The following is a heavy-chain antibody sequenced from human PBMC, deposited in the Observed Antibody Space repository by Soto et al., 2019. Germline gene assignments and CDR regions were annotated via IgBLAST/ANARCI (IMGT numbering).Heavy chain of an antibody. J-gene: IGHJ4*03. CDR2: INHSGST. CDR3: ARLRRRGYSYLEAGDY. Sequence: SETLSLTCAVYGGSFSGYYWSWIRQPPGKGLEWIGEINHSGSTNYNPSLKSRVTISVDTSKNQFSLKLSSVTAADTAVYYCARLRRRGYSYLEAGDYWGQGTTVTVSS. D-gene: IGHD5-18*01. V-gene: IGHV4-34*01. CDR1: GGSFSGYY.